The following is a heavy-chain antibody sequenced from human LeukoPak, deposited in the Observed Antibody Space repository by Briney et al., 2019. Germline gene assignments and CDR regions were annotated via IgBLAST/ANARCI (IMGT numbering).Heavy chain of an antibody. Sequence: ASLKVPCKASGYTFIGYYIHWVRQAPGQGLEWMGRINPNSGGTNYAQRFQGRVTMTRDTSISTAYMELSRLRSDDTAVYYCARGLDTYYFDSSGYYHGDYWGQGTLVTVSS. CDR3: ARGLDTYYFDSSGYYHGDY. V-gene: IGHV1-2*06. CDR2: INPNSGGT. J-gene: IGHJ4*02. CDR1: GYTFIGYY. D-gene: IGHD3-22*01.